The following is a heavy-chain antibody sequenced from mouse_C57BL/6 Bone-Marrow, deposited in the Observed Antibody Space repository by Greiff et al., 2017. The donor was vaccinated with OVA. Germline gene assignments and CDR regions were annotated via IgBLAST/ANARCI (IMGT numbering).Heavy chain of an antibody. CDR3: ARGGLRRSAWFAY. CDR2: IYPRSGNT. J-gene: IGHJ3*01. CDR1: GYTFTSYG. Sequence: VQLKESGAELARPGASVKLSCKASGYTFTSYGISWVKQRTGQGLEWIGEIYPRSGNTYYNEKFKGKATLTADKSSSTAYMELRSLTSEDSAVYFCARGGLRRSAWFAYWGQGTLVTVSA. V-gene: IGHV1-81*01. D-gene: IGHD2-4*01.